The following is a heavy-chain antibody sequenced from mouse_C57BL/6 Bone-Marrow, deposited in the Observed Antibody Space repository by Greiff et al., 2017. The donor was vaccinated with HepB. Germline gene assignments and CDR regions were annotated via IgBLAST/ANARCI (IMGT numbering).Heavy chain of an antibody. CDR1: GFTFSDYY. CDR2: ISNGGGST. CDR3: ARSYGSSFAY. D-gene: IGHD1-1*01. V-gene: IGHV5-12*01. J-gene: IGHJ3*01. Sequence: EVQLVESGGGLVQPGGSLKLSCAASGFTFSDYYMYWVRQTPEKRLEWVAYISNGGGSTYYPDTVKGRFTISRDNAKYTLYLQMSRLKSEDTAMYYCARSYGSSFAYWGQGTLVTVSA.